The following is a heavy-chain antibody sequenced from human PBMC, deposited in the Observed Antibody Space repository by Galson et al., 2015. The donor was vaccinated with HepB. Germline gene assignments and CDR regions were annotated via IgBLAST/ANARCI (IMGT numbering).Heavy chain of an antibody. CDR2: IKQDGSEK. Sequence: SLRLSCAASGFTFSSYWMSWVRQAPGKGLEWVANIKQDGSEKYYVDSVKGRFTISRDNAKNSLYLQMNSLRAEDTAVYYCARLLDGSSYAGDYWGQGTLVTVSS. D-gene: IGHD1-26*01. J-gene: IGHJ4*02. V-gene: IGHV3-7*03. CDR1: GFTFSSYW. CDR3: ARLLDGSSYAGDY.